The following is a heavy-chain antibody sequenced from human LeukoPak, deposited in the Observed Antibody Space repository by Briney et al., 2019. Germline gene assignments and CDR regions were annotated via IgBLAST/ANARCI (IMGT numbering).Heavy chain of an antibody. CDR2: ISYDGSNK. Sequence: GGSLRLSCVVSGFTFSSYAMHWVRQAPGKGLEWVAVISYDGSNKYYADSVKGRFTISRDNSKNTLYLQMNSLRAEDTAVYYCARDPAVAGISHFDYWGQGTLVTVSS. CDR3: ARDPAVAGISHFDY. V-gene: IGHV3-30-3*01. D-gene: IGHD6-19*01. J-gene: IGHJ4*02. CDR1: GFTFSSYA.